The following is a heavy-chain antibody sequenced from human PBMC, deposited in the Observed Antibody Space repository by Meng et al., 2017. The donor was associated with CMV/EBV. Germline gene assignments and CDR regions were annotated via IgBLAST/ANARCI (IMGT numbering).Heavy chain of an antibody. CDR2: TYSGGSST. D-gene: IGHD6-19*01. J-gene: IGHJ4*02. CDR1: GFTPSSYA. Sequence: GGSLRLSCAASGFTPSSYAMSWVRQAPGKGLEWVAFTYSGGSSTYYADSVKGRYTISRDNSKNTLYLQMNSLRAEDTAVYYCAKDLEPGIAVAGPSGRKATDFDYWGQGTLVTVSS. CDR3: AKDLEPGIAVAGPSGRKATDFDY. V-gene: IGHV3-23*03.